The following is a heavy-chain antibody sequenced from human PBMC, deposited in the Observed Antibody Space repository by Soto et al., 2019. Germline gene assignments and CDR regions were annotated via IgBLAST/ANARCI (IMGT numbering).Heavy chain of an antibody. Sequence: GGSLRLSCAASGFTFSSYGMHWVRQAPGKGLEWVAVIWYDGSNKYYADSVKGRFTISRDNSKNTLYLQMNSLRAEDTAVYYCARDRRFTGSYWMAAFDYWGQGTLVTVSS. D-gene: IGHD1-26*01. J-gene: IGHJ4*02. CDR3: ARDRRFTGSYWMAAFDY. CDR1: GFTFSSYG. CDR2: IWYDGSNK. V-gene: IGHV3-33*01.